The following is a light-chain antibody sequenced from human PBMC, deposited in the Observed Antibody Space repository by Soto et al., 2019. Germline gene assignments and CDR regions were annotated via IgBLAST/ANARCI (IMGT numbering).Light chain of an antibody. CDR3: SSYTSSSTLV. CDR1: NSDVGAYSY. CDR2: DVN. V-gene: IGLV2-14*01. J-gene: IGLJ2*01. Sequence: QSALTQPASVSGSPGQSITISCAGTNSDVGAYSYVSWYQQHPGKAPKLMMYDVNNRLSGVSNRFSGSKSGNTASLTISGLQAEDEAEYYCSSYTSSSTLVFGGGTKLTVL.